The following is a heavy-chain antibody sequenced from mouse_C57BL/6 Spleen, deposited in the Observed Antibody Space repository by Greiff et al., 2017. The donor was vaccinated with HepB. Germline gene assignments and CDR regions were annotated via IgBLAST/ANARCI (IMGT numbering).Heavy chain of an antibody. J-gene: IGHJ3*01. CDR2: ISYDGSN. D-gene: IGHD1-1*01. CDR1: GYSITSGYY. Sequence: ESGPGLVKPSQSLSLTCSVTGYSITSGYYWNWIRQFPGNKLEWMGYISYDGSNNYNPSLKNRISITRDTSKNQFFLKLNSVTTEDTATYYCARDYYGSSGFAYWGQGTLVTVSA. V-gene: IGHV3-6*01. CDR3: ARDYYGSSGFAY.